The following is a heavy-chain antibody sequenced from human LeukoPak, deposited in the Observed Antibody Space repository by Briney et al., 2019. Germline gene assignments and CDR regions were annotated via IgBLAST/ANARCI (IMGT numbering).Heavy chain of an antibody. J-gene: IGHJ3*02. CDR3: ATVIVSSGYYYGGAFDI. CDR2: FNPEDGET. Sequence: ASVTVSCEVSGYTLTELSMHWVRQAPGKGLEWMGGFNPEDGETIYAQKFQGRVTMTEDTSTDTAYMELSSLRSEDTAVYYCATVIVSSGYYYGGAFDIWGQGTMVTVSS. D-gene: IGHD3-22*01. CDR1: GYTLTELS. V-gene: IGHV1-24*01.